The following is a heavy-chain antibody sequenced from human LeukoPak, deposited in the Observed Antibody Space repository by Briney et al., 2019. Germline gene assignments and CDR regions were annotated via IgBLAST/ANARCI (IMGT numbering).Heavy chain of an antibody. V-gene: IGHV1-2*02. Sequence: ASVKVSCKASGYTFTGYYMHWVRQAPGQGLEWMGWINPNSADTGYAQKFQGRVTMTRDTSISTAYMELSRLRSDDTAVYYCASNLGRSYGYGGFHPISHDYWGQGTLVTVSS. CDR1: GYTFTGYY. CDR3: ASNLGRSYGYGGFHPISHDY. D-gene: IGHD5-18*01. J-gene: IGHJ4*02. CDR2: INPNSADT.